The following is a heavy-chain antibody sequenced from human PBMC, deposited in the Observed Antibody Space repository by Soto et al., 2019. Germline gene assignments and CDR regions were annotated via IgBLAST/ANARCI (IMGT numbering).Heavy chain of an antibody. J-gene: IGHJ6*02. CDR3: VMVDNYVTPTPQDV. D-gene: IGHD3-16*01. CDR1: GYIFVNYG. Sequence: QVQLVQSGDEVKKPGASVKVSCKASGYIFVNYGIAWVRQAPGQGLEWMGWISPYTGNTRSASKVQGRLTMTTDTSTSTAYMDLGSLTSDDTAVYYCVMVDNYVTPTPQDVWGQGTTVTVSS. CDR2: ISPYTGNT. V-gene: IGHV1-18*01.